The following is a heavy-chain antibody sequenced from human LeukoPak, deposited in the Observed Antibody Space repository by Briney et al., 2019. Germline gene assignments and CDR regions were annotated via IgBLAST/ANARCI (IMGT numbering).Heavy chain of an antibody. CDR3: ANPIAVAGTDFQH. D-gene: IGHD6-19*01. J-gene: IGHJ1*01. CDR2: ISGSGGSI. CDR1: GFTFSNYG. Sequence: GGSLRLSCAVSGFTFSNYGMSWVRQAPGKGLEWVSAISGSGGSIYYADSVKGRFTISRDNSKNTLYLQMNSLRAEDTAVYYCANPIAVAGTDFQHWGQGTLVTVSS. V-gene: IGHV3-23*01.